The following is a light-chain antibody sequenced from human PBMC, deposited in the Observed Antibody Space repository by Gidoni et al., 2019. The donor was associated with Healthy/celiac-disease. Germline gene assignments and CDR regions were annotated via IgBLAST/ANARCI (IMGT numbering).Light chain of an antibody. CDR2: DAS. J-gene: IGKJ2*01. CDR1: QDISNY. V-gene: IGKV1-33*01. CDR3: QQYDNPRTT. Sequence: DIQISQSPSSLSASVGDRVPITCQASQDISNYLNWYQQKPGQAPKLLIYDASKLETGVPSRFSGSGSGTDFTFTISSLQPEDIATYYCQQYDNPRTTFGQGTKLEIK.